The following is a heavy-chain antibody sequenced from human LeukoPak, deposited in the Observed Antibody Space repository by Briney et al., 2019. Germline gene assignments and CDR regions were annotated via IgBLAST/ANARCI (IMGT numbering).Heavy chain of an antibody. Sequence: PGGSLRLSCAASGFTFSKYWMTWVRQAPGKGLEWVANIRGDGSVKYLLDSVKGRFTLSRDNVKNSLSLEMNNLRAEDTAVYYCSRDANYYDSSRHYFDAFDIWGQGTMVTVSS. CDR2: IRGDGSVK. D-gene: IGHD3-22*01. CDR3: SRDANYYDSSRHYFDAFDI. CDR1: GFTFSKYW. J-gene: IGHJ3*02. V-gene: IGHV3-7*01.